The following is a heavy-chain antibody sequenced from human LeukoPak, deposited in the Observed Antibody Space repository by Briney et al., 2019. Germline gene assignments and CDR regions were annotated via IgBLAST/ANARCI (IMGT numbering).Heavy chain of an antibody. V-gene: IGHV4-4*02. CDR3: ATETYYDSSGPHFDY. D-gene: IGHD3-22*01. J-gene: IGHJ4*02. CDR1: GGSIRSSNW. CDR2: IYHTGNT. Sequence: SETLSLTCAVSGGSIRSSNWWSWVRQPPGKGLEGIGEIYHTGNTNYNPSLKSRVTISVDKSKNQFSLKLSSVTAADTAVYYCATETYYDSSGPHFDYWGQGTLVTVSS.